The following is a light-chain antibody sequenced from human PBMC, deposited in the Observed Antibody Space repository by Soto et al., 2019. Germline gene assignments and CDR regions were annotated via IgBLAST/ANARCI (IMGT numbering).Light chain of an antibody. CDR1: QGISNY. V-gene: IGKV1-27*01. J-gene: IGKJ3*01. CDR2: SAS. Sequence: DIQMTQSPSSLSASVGDSVTITCRASQGISNYLAWYQQKPGKVPKLLIYSASTLQLGVHSRFSGSGSGTDFTLTISSLQPEDVATYYCQKHNSAPFSFGPGTKVDIK. CDR3: QKHNSAPFS.